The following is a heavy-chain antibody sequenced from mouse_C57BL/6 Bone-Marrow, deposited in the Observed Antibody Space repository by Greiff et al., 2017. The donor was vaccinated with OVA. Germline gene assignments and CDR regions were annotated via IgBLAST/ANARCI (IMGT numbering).Heavy chain of an antibody. Sequence: VQLQQSGPELVKPGASVKISCKASGYSFTGYYMHWVKQSPGNILDWIGYIYPYNGVSSYNQKFKGKATLTVDKSSSTAYMELRSLTSEDSAVYYCEREGVDYAYAMDYWGQGTSVTIAS. CDR3: EREGVDYAYAMDY. J-gene: IGHJ4*01. CDR1: GYSFTGYY. D-gene: IGHD2-4*01. V-gene: IGHV1-31*01. CDR2: IYPYNGVS.